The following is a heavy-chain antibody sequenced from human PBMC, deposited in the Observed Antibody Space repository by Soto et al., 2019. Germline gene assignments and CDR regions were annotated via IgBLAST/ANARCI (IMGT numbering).Heavy chain of an antibody. Sequence: PSETLSLTCTVSGGSISSGDYYWSWIRQPPGKGLEWIGYIYYSGSTYYNPSLKSRVTISVDTSKNQFSLKLSSVTAADTAVYYCARDFWSGYYWPNYYYGMDVWGQGTTVTVSS. CDR3: ARDFWSGYYWPNYYYGMDV. V-gene: IGHV4-30-4*01. J-gene: IGHJ6*02. CDR2: IYYSGST. CDR1: GGSISSGDYY. D-gene: IGHD3-3*01.